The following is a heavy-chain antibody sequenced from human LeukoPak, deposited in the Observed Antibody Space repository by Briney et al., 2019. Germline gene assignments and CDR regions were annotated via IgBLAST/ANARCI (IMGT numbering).Heavy chain of an antibody. Sequence: GGSLRLSCVASGFTFSSYWMSWARQAPGKGLEWVANIKQDGSENFYVDSVKSRFTISRDNAKNSLYLQMNSLRAEDTAVYYCARDSTGYGYEGWSWGQGTLVTVSS. CDR1: GFTFSSYW. D-gene: IGHD5-18*01. CDR2: IKQDGSEN. V-gene: IGHV3-7*01. CDR3: ARDSTGYGYEGWS. J-gene: IGHJ5*02.